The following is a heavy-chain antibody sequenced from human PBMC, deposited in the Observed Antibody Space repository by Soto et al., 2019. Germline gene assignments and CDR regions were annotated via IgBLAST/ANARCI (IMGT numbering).Heavy chain of an antibody. CDR2: ISGSGGST. Sequence: GALRLSCAASGFTFSSYAMSWVRQAPGKGLEWVSAISGSGGSTYYADSVKGRFTISRDNSKNTLYLQMNSLRAEDTAVYYCAKAGDCTNGVCYYYYYYGMDVWAQGTTVTVSS. D-gene: IGHD2-8*01. CDR3: AKAGDCTNGVCYYYYYYGMDV. CDR1: GFTFSSYA. V-gene: IGHV3-23*01. J-gene: IGHJ6*02.